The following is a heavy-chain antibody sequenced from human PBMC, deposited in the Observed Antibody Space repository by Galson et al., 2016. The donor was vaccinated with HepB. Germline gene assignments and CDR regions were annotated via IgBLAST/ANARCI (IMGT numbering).Heavy chain of an antibody. CDR1: GFSFSRYW. J-gene: IGHJ5*02. V-gene: IGHV3-7*03. CDR3: ARENFWKLDH. D-gene: IGHD3-3*01. CDR2: IRADGTAN. Sequence: SLRLSCTASGFSFSRYWMAWVRQAPGKGLEWVGNIRADGTANDYVGSVKGRFTMSRDNAQKSLFLQMTSLRAEDTVVYYCARENFWKLDHRGRGTPVTVSS.